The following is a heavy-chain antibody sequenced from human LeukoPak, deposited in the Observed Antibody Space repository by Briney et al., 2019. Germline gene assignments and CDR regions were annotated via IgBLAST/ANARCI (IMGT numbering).Heavy chain of an antibody. CDR2: INSDGSST. CDR1: EFTFSRYW. CDR3: ARDLITPTAMVTGGFDY. J-gene: IGHJ4*02. D-gene: IGHD5-18*01. Sequence: PRGSLRLSCAASEFTFSRYWMHWVRQAPGKGLVWVSRINSDGSSTSYADSVKGRFTISRDDAKNTLYLQMNSLRAEDTAVYYCARDLITPTAMVTGGFDYWGQGTLVTVSS. V-gene: IGHV3-74*01.